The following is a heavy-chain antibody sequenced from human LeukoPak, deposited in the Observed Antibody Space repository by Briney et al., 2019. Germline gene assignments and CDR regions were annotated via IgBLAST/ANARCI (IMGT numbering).Heavy chain of an antibody. CDR2: ISGSGGST. CDR3: ARGRLFDGSFDY. CDR1: GFTFSSYA. Sequence: PGGSLRLSCAASGFTFSSYAMSWVRQAPGKGLEWVSAISGSGGSTYYADSVKGRFTISRDNAKNSLYLQMNSLRAEDTAVYYCARGRLFDGSFDYWGQGTLVTVSS. J-gene: IGHJ4*02. D-gene: IGHD3-9*01. V-gene: IGHV3-23*01.